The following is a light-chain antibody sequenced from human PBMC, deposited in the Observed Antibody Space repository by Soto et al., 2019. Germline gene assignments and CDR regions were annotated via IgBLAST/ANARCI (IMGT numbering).Light chain of an antibody. J-gene: IGLJ2*01. CDR1: SGHSNYA. CDR2: LNSDGSH. CDR3: QTWGSGIVV. V-gene: IGLV4-69*01. Sequence: QPVLTQSPSASASLGASVKLNCTLSSGHSNYAIAWHQQQSEKGPRYLMKLNSDGSHSKGDGIPDRFSGSSSGAERYLTISSLQSEDEADYYCQTWGSGIVVFGVGTKLTVL.